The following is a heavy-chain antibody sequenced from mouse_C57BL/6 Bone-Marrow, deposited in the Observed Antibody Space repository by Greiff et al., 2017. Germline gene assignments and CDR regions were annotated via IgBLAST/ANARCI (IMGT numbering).Heavy chain of an antibody. CDR2: IDPEDGET. V-gene: IGHV14-2*01. CDR3: AYLLWSRWYFDV. CDR1: GFNINDYY. D-gene: IGHD2-1*01. J-gene: IGHJ1*03. Sequence: VQLQQSGAELVKPGASVKLSCTASGFNINDYYMHWVKQRPEQGLEWIGRIDPEDGETKYAAKFQGKATITADTSSNTAYLQLSSLTSEDTAVYYCAYLLWSRWYFDVGGTGTTVTVSS.